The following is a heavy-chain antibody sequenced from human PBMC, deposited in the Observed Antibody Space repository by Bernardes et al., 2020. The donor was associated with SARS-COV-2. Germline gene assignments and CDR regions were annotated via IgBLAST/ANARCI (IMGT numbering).Heavy chain of an antibody. CDR2: ISDAGHRR. D-gene: IGHD3-16*01. V-gene: IGHV3-30-3*01. CDR3: ARDNSVGDLQYVGAFDT. Sequence: GGSLRVCCAASGFTVSSNYAVHWVRQAPGKGLEWVAGISDAGHRREYADSVKGRFTISRNNMENVMYLQMGSLRPDDTALYYCARDNSVGDLQYVGAFDTWGQGAQVTVSS. J-gene: IGHJ4*02. CDR1: GFTVSSNYA.